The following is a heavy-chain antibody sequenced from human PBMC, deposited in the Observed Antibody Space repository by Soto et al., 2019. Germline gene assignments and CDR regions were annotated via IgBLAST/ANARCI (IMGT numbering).Heavy chain of an antibody. Sequence: PEGSLRLSCAASGFTFSRHAMSWVRQAPGNILAWVSAISGSGGSTYYADSVKGRFTISRDNSKNTLYLQMNSLRAEDTAVYYCAKEASPSGGSRPYFDYWGKGTLVTVSS. CDR3: AKEASPSGGSRPYFDY. V-gene: IGHV3-23*01. CDR1: GFTFSRHA. J-gene: IGHJ4*02. CDR2: ISGSGGST. D-gene: IGHD2-15*01.